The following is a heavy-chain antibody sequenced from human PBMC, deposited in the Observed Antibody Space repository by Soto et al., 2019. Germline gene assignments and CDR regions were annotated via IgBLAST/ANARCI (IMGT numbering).Heavy chain of an antibody. CDR1: GYTFTSYD. CDR2: MNPNSGNT. Sequence: ASVKVSCKASGYTFTSYDINWVRQATGQGLEWMGWMNPNSGNTGYAQKFQGRVTMTRNTSISTAYMELSSLRSEDTAVYYCARGGPQSKTVVAATPSNYYMDVWGKGTSVTVSS. J-gene: IGHJ6*03. D-gene: IGHD2-15*01. V-gene: IGHV1-8*01. CDR3: ARGGPQSKTVVAATPSNYYMDV.